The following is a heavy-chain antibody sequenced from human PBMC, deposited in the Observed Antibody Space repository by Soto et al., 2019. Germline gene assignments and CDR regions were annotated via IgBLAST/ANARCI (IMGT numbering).Heavy chain of an antibody. CDR1: AFTFSSYW. CDR2: INEDGSEK. Sequence: EQLVESGGDLVQPGGSLRLSCAASAFTFSSYWMTWVRQAPGKGLEWVANINEDGSEKYYVDSVKGRFSISRDNAENSLFLQMNSLRVEDTAVYYCARVGISCYGSGTNMDVWGKGTTVTVS. V-gene: IGHV3-7*01. D-gene: IGHD3-10*01. J-gene: IGHJ6*03. CDR3: ARVGISCYGSGTNMDV.